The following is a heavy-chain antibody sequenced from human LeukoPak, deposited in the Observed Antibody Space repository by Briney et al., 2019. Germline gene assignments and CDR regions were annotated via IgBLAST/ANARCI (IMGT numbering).Heavy chain of an antibody. V-gene: IGHV3-21*01. J-gene: IGHJ4*02. CDR3: ARGNYGDYGGFDY. CDR1: GFTFSSYA. Sequence: GGSLRLSCAASGFTFSSYAMNWVRQAPGKGLEWVSSISSSSSYIYYADSVKGRFTISRDNAKNSLYLQMNSLRAEDTAVYYCARGNYGDYGGFDYWGQGTLVTVSS. CDR2: ISSSSSYI. D-gene: IGHD4-17*01.